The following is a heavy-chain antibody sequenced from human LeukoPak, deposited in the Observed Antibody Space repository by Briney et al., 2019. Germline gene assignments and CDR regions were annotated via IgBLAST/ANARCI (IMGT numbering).Heavy chain of an antibody. D-gene: IGHD6-19*01. CDR2: IKQDGSEK. V-gene: IGHV3-7*01. J-gene: IGHJ4*02. CDR1: GFTFSSYW. Sequence: GGSLRLSCAASGFTFSSYWMSWVRQAPGKGLEWVANIKQDGSEKYYVDSVKGRFTISRDNSKNTLYLQMNSLRAEDTAVYYCAKGAWGVAVADYFDYWGQGTLVTVSS. CDR3: AKGAWGVAVADYFDY.